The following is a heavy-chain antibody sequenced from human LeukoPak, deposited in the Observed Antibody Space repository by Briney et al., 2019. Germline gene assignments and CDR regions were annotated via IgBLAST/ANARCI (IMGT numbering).Heavy chain of an antibody. V-gene: IGHV1-69*13. CDR2: IIPIFGTA. CDR1: GGTFSSYA. D-gene: IGHD3-10*01. J-gene: IGHJ3*02. CDR3: ARDLWFGELNVFDI. Sequence: ASVKVSCKASGGTFSSYAISWVRQAPGQGLEWMGGIIPIFGTANYAQKFQGRVTITADESTSTAYMELSSLRSEDTAVYYCARDLWFGELNVFDIWGQGTRVTVSS.